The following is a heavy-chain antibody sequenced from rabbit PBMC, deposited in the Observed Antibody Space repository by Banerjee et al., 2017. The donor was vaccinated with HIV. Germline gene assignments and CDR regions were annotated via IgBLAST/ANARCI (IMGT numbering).Heavy chain of an antibody. D-gene: IGHD5-1*01. J-gene: IGHJ4*01. V-gene: IGHV1S45*01. Sequence: QEQLEESGGDLVKPEGSLTLTCTASGFSFSNGYVMCWVRQAPGKGLEWIACINTSSGNTVYASWAKGRFTISKTSWTTVTLQMTSLTAADTATYFCARGGVAAGDGLNLWGPGTLVTVS. CDR3: ARGGVAAGDGLNL. CDR1: GFSFSNGYV. CDR2: INTSSGNT.